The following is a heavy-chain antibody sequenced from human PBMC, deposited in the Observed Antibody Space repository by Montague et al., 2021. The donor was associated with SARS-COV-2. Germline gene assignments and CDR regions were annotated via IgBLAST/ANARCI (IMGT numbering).Heavy chain of an antibody. CDR2: IYYSGST. J-gene: IGHJ4*03. CDR1: GGSISSSIYY. D-gene: IGHD3-3*01. Sequence: SETLSLTCTVSGGSISSSIYYWGWIRQPPGKGLEWIGSIYYSGSTYYNPSLKSRVTISVDTSKNQFSLKLSSVTAADTAVYYCARQTRDSYRVEHRGGAFDFWGQGTMVTVSS. V-gene: IGHV4-39*01. CDR3: ARQTRDSYRVEHRGGAFDF.